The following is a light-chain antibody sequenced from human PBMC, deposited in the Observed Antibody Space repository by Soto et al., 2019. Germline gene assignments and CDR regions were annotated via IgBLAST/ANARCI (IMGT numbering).Light chain of an antibody. J-gene: IGKJ3*01. CDR3: LQDYNYPRT. CDR2: AAS. CDR1: QSISSY. V-gene: IGKV1-6*01. Sequence: IQMTQSPSSLSASVGDRVTITCRASQSISSYLGWYQQKPGKAPKLLIYAASSLQSGVPSRFSGSGSGTDFTLTISSLQPEDFATYYCLQDYNYPRTFGPGTKVDIK.